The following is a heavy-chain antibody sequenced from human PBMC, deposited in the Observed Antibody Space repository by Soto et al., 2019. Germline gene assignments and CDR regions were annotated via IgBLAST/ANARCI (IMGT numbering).Heavy chain of an antibody. CDR3: GRADRSAFEV. Sequence: EEQLVESGGGLVQLGGSLRLSCAASGFSVSEKHMSWVRQAPGEGLEWVSTIYSTYGRSRTGYAGSVEGRLTTSRDNSKNPLYLQINTLRAEDTAVYYCGRADRSAFEVWGQGAMVIVSS. J-gene: IGHJ3*01. CDR2: IYSTYGRSRT. V-gene: IGHV3-66*01. CDR1: GFSVSEKH.